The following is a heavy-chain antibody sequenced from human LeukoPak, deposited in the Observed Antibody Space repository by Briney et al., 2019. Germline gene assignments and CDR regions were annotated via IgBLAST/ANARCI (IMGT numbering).Heavy chain of an antibody. CDR3: AREGGNSRGTDAFDI. J-gene: IGHJ3*02. V-gene: IGHV4-34*01. CDR1: GGSFSGYY. D-gene: IGHD4-23*01. Sequence: PSETLSLTCAVYGGSFSGYYWSWIRQPPGKGLEWIGEINHSGSTNYNPSLKSRVTISVDTSKNQFSLKLSSVTAADTAVYYCAREGGNSRGTDAFDIWGQGTMVTVSS. CDR2: INHSGST.